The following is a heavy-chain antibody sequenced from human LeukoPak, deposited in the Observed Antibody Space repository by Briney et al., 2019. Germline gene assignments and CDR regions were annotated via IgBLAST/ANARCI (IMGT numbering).Heavy chain of an antibody. CDR1: GLTFSKYW. J-gene: IGHJ4*02. Sequence: GGSLRLSRAASGLTFSKYWVHWVRQAPGKGLVWVSRINRDGSTTNYAGSVKGRFTVSRDNAKNTLNLQMNSLRAEDTAVYYCARDRKSEESSEIDFWGQGTLVTVSS. V-gene: IGHV3-74*01. CDR2: INRDGSTT. CDR3: ARDRKSEESSEIDF. D-gene: IGHD2-2*01.